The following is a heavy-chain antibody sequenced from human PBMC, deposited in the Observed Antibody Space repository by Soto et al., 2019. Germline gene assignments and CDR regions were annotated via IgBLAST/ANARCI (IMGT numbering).Heavy chain of an antibody. V-gene: IGHV1-2*02. Sequence: QVQLVQSGAEVKKPGASVKVSCKASGYTFTGYYMHWVRQPPGQGLDGMGWINPNSGGKNYAQKFQGRVTMTRDTSISTAYMELSRLRSDDTAVYYCARDGGYCSGGSCYSGEGHYYYYGMDVWGQGTTVTVSS. CDR3: ARDGGYCSGGSCYSGEGHYYYYGMDV. J-gene: IGHJ6*02. CDR1: GYTFTGYY. D-gene: IGHD2-15*01. CDR2: INPNSGGK.